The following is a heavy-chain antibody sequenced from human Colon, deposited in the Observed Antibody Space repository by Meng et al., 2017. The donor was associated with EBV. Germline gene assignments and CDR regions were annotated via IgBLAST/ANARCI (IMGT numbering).Heavy chain of an antibody. CDR1: GYTSTIYA. CDR2: IDPNTGNP. D-gene: IGHD5-24*01. V-gene: IGHV7-4-1*02. J-gene: IGHJ4*02. Sequence: QLVPAVSHFMQPGAALKVSLRPSGYTSTIYAIKWVRHAPGQWPDWMGWIDPNTGNPTYDQGFTGRFVFSLDTSVSTAYLQINSLRAYDTAVYYCARDSPLDGYSLLDYWGQGTLVTVPS. CDR3: ARDSPLDGYSLLDY.